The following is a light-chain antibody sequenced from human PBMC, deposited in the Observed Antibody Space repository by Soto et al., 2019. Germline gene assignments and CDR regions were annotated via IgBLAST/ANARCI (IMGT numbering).Light chain of an antibody. CDR3: VLYMGTGSWV. V-gene: IGLV8-61*01. Sequence: QTVVTQEPSFSVSPGRTVTLTCGLSSGSVSTSYYPSWYQQTPGQAPRTLIYRTNIRSSGVPDRFSGSILGNKAALTITGAQADDESDYYCVLYMGTGSWVFGGGTKLTVL. J-gene: IGLJ3*02. CDR2: RTN. CDR1: SGSVSTSYY.